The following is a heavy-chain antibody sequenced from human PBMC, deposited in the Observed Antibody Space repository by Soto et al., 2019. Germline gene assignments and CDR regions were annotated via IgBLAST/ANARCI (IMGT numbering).Heavy chain of an antibody. CDR1: GGSISSGGYY. CDR2: IYYSGST. V-gene: IGHV4-31*03. Sequence: QVQLQESGPGLVKPSQTLSLTCTVSGGSISSGGYYWSWIRQHPGKGLEWIGYIYYSGSTYYNPSLKSRVTISVDTSKNQFSLKLSSVTAADTAVYYYASSSPEDCSGGSCYSYYYYMNVWGKGTTVTVSS. CDR3: ASSSPEDCSGGSCYSYYYYMNV. D-gene: IGHD2-15*01. J-gene: IGHJ6*03.